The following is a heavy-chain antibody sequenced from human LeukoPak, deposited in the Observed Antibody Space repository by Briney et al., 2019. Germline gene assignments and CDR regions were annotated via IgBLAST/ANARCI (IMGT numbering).Heavy chain of an antibody. Sequence: SETLSLTCTVSGGSISSYYWSWIRQPPGKGLEWIGYIYYSGSTNYNPSLKSRVTISVDTSKNQFSLKLSSVAAADTAVYYCARSQMYYYESRVYFDYWGQGALVTVSS. D-gene: IGHD3-22*01. CDR2: IYYSGST. V-gene: IGHV4-59*08. J-gene: IGHJ4*02. CDR3: ARSQMYYYESRVYFDY. CDR1: GGSISSYY.